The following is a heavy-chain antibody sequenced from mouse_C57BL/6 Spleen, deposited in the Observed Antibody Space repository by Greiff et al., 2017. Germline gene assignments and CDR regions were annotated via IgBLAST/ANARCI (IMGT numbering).Heavy chain of an antibody. CDR1: GYTFTSYW. CDR3: EREGSGSSYGFDD. D-gene: IGHD1-1*01. Sequence: QVQLQQPGAELVRPGSSVKLSCKASGYTFTSYWMHWVKQRPIQGLEWIGNIDPSDSETHYNQKFKDKATLTVDKSSSTAYMQLSSLTSEDSAVXNGEREGSGSSYGFDDWGQGTPVTVSA. CDR2: IDPSDSET. V-gene: IGHV1-52*01. J-gene: IGHJ3*01.